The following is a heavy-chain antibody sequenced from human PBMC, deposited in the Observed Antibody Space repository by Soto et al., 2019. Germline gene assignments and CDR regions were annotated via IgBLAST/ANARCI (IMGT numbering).Heavy chain of an antibody. J-gene: IGHJ3*02. D-gene: IGHD5-12*01. Sequence: GGSLRLSCAASGFTFSSYGMHWVRQAPGKGLEWVAVIWYDGSNKYYADSVKGRFTISRDNSKNTLYLQMNSLRAEDTAVYYCARVRLSGYDRDDAFDIWGQGTMVTVSS. V-gene: IGHV3-33*01. CDR2: IWYDGSNK. CDR1: GFTFSSYG. CDR3: ARVRLSGYDRDDAFDI.